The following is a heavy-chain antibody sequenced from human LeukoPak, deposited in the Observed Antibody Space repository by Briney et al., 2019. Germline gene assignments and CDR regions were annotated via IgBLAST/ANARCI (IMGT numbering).Heavy chain of an antibody. CDR1: GFTFSSYW. CDR2: IKQDGSEK. Sequence: PGGSLRLSCAASGFTFSSYWMSWVRQAPGKGLEWVANIKQDGSEKYYVDSVKGRFTISRDNAKNSLYLQMNSLRAEDTAVYYCAKGSLEAAAISTAFDYWGQGTLVTVSS. J-gene: IGHJ4*02. CDR3: AKGSLEAAAISTAFDY. V-gene: IGHV3-7*01. D-gene: IGHD2-2*02.